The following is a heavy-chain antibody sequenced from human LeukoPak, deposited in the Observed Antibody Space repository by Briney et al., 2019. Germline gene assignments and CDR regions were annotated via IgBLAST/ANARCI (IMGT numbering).Heavy chain of an antibody. J-gene: IGHJ5*02. CDR3: AKDHIAVAGGNNWFDP. CDR2: ISYDGSNK. V-gene: IGHV3-30*04. D-gene: IGHD6-19*01. Sequence: GGSLRLSCAASGFTFSSYAMHWVRQAPGKGLEWVAVISYDGSNKYYADSVKGRFTISRDNSKNTLYLQMNSLRAEDTAVYYCAKDHIAVAGGNNWFDPWGQGTLVTVSS. CDR1: GFTFSSYA.